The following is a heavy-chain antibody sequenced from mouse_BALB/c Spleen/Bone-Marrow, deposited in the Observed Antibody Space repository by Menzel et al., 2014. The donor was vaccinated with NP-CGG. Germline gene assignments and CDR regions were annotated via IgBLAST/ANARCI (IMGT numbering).Heavy chain of an antibody. CDR1: GFSLTTYG. CDR3: ARFYFDYDGAWFAY. Sequence: VQLVESGPGLVAPSQSLSITCTVSGFSLTTYGVHWVRQPPGKGLEWLGVIWPGGNTNFNSALMSRLSISKDNSKSQVYLKVNSLQTDDTAMYYCARFYFDYDGAWFAYWGQGTLVTVSA. D-gene: IGHD2-4*01. CDR2: IWPGGNT. J-gene: IGHJ3*01. V-gene: IGHV2-9*02.